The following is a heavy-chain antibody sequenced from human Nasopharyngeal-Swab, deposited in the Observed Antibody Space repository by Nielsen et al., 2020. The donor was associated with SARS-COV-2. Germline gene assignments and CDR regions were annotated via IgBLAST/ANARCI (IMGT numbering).Heavy chain of an antibody. Sequence: VRQAPGKGLEWVSYISSSSGIRYYADSVKGRFSISRDNAKNSLYLQMNSLRDEDTAVYYCARDVLVRGVLARFYYYATDVWGQGTTVTVSS. CDR3: ARDVLVRGVLARFYYYATDV. CDR2: ISSSSGIR. D-gene: IGHD3-10*01. V-gene: IGHV3-48*02. J-gene: IGHJ6*02.